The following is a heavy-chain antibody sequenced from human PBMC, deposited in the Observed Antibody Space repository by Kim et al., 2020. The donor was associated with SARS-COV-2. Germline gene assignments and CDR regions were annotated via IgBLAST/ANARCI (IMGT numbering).Heavy chain of an antibody. V-gene: IGHV1-46*01. CDR2: T. CDR3: AAAVFQTFDY. J-gene: IGHJ4*02. Sequence: TSYAQKFQGRVTITRDTSTSTVYMELTSLRSEDTAVYYCAAAVFQTFDYWGQGTLVTVSA.